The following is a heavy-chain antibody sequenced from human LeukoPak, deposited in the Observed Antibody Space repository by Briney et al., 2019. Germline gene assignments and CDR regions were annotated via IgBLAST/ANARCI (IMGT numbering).Heavy chain of an antibody. CDR3: AREASGLLWFGELLSIDY. CDR2: ISAYNGNT. V-gene: IGHV1-18*01. CDR1: GYTFTSYG. Sequence: ASVKVSCKASGYTFTSYGISWVRQAPGQGLEWMGWISAYNGNTNYAQKLQGRVTMTTDTSTSTAYMELRSLRSDDTAVYYYAREASGLLWFGELLSIDYWGQGTLVTVSS. J-gene: IGHJ4*02. D-gene: IGHD3-10*01.